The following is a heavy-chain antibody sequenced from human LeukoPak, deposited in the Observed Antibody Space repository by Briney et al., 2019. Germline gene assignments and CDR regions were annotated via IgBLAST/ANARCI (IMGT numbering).Heavy chain of an antibody. D-gene: IGHD3/OR15-3a*01. J-gene: IGHJ5*02. CDR3: ARILDHYDFPNNWFDP. CDR2: ISSSGGIT. CDR1: GFTFSNYG. Sequence: QSGGSLRLSCAASGFTFSNYGMTWIRQAPGKGLEWVSAISSSGGITYYADSVKGRSTISRDNSKNTLYLEMNSLRGEDTAVYYCARILDHYDFPNNWFDPWGQGTLVTVSS. V-gene: IGHV3-23*01.